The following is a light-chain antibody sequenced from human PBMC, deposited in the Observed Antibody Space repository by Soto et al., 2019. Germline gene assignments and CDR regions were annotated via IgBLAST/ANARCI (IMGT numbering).Light chain of an antibody. Sequence: ALTQPASVSGSLGQSITISCTGTSSDIGGYKYVSWYQQHPGKAPKLIIFEVSNRPSGVSDRFSGSNSGNTASLTISGLQAEDEADYYCTSYSRYRVLVFGGGTKVTVL. CDR1: SSDIGGYKY. CDR3: TSYSRYRVLV. V-gene: IGLV2-14*01. J-gene: IGLJ3*02. CDR2: EVS.